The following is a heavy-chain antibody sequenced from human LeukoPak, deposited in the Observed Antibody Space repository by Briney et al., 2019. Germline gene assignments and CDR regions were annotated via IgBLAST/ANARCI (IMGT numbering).Heavy chain of an antibody. CDR1: GFTFSSYG. J-gene: IGHJ4*02. D-gene: IGHD3-22*01. Sequence: PGRSLRLSCAASGFTFSSYGMHWVRQAPGKGLEWVAVISYDGSNKYYADSVKGRFTISRDNSKNTLYLQMNSLRAEDRAVYYCAKDHVTMIVVVIPYFDYWGQGTLVTVSS. CDR2: ISYDGSNK. CDR3: AKDHVTMIVVVIPYFDY. V-gene: IGHV3-30*18.